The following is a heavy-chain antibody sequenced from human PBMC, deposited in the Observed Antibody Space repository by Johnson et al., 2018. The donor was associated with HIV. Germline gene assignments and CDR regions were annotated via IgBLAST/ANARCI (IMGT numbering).Heavy chain of an antibody. D-gene: IGHD1-7*01. CDR2: ISYDGSNN. CDR3: ARNQGRRNYYDAFDI. V-gene: IGHV3-30*04. J-gene: IGHJ3*02. Sequence: QVQLVESGGGVVQPGRSLRLSCAASGFTFSIYAIHWVRQAPGKGLQWVAIISYDGSNNYYADSVKGRFTISRDNSKNTLYLQMNSLRAEDTAVYYCARNQGRRNYYDAFDIWGQGTMVTVSS. CDR1: GFTFSIYA.